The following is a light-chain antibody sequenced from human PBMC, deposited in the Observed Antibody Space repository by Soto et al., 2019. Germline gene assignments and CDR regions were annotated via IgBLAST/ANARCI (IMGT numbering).Light chain of an antibody. CDR2: DVS. CDR3: QQSYSTPPWT. CDR1: QSVSTY. J-gene: IGKJ1*01. Sequence: EIVLTQSPATLSLSPGERATLSCRASQSVSTYLAWYQQKAGRPPRLLIYDVSSLQTGVPSRFSGSGSGTDFSLTISSLQPEDFATYYCQQSYSTPPWTFGQGTKVDIK. V-gene: IGKV3-11*01.